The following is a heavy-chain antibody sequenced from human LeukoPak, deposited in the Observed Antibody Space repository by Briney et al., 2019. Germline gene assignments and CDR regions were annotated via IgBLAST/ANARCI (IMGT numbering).Heavy chain of an antibody. D-gene: IGHD3-16*01. CDR2: INHSGST. Sequence: SETLSLTCAVYGGSFSGYYWSWIRQPPGKGLEWIGEINHSGSTNYNPSLKSRVTISVDTSKNQFSLKLSSVTAADTAVYYCARELGRYYDYVWGSFGGFDYWGQGTLVTVSS. V-gene: IGHV4-34*01. CDR3: ARELGRYYDYVWGSFGGFDY. J-gene: IGHJ4*02. CDR1: GGSFSGYY.